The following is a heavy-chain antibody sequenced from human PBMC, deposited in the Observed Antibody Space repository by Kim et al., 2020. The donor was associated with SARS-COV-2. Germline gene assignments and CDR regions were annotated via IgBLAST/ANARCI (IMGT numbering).Heavy chain of an antibody. J-gene: IGHJ6*03. Sequence: GKVRSTSSRDNSKNTLYLQMNSLRAEDTAVYYCAKDASSTSRYYYYYMDVWGKGTTVTVSS. D-gene: IGHD2-2*01. V-gene: IGHV3-23*01. CDR3: AKDASSTSRYYYYYMDV.